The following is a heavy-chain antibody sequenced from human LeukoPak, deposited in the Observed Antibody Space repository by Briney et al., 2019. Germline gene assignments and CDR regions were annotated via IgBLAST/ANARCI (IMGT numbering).Heavy chain of an antibody. CDR2: IWYDGSNK. V-gene: IGHV3-33*01. D-gene: IGHD3-10*01. Sequence: GGSLRLSCAASGFTFSSYGMHWVRQAPGKGLEWVAVIWYDGSNKYYADSVKGRFTISRDNSKNTLYLQMNSLRAEDTAVYYCARASSGSYSPFDYWGQGTLVPVSS. CDR3: ARASSGSYSPFDY. J-gene: IGHJ4*02. CDR1: GFTFSSYG.